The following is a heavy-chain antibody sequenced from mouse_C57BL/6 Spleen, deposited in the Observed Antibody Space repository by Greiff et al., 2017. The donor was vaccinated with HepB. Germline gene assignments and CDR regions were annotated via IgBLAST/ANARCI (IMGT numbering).Heavy chain of an antibody. Sequence: VQLQESGAELARPGASVKLSCKASGYTFTSYGISWVKQRTGQGLEWIGEIYPRSGNTYYNEKFKGKATLTADKSSSTAYMELRSLTSEDSAVYFCARAFYYYGSSQYYFDYWGQGTTLTVSS. J-gene: IGHJ2*01. CDR2: IYPRSGNT. CDR1: GYTFTSYG. D-gene: IGHD1-1*01. V-gene: IGHV1-81*01. CDR3: ARAFYYYGSSQYYFDY.